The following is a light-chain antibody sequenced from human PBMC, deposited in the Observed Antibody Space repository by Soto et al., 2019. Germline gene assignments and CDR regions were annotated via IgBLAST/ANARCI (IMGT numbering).Light chain of an antibody. CDR2: DVT. V-gene: IGLV2-14*01. Sequence: QSALTQPASVSGSPGQSITISCTGTSSDVGGYNFVSWYQQYPGKAPKLMIHDVTSRPSGVSNRFSGSKSGTTASVTISGLQAEDEADYYCCSYASSTSYVFGTGTKLTVL. J-gene: IGLJ1*01. CDR3: CSYASSTSYV. CDR1: SSDVGGYNF.